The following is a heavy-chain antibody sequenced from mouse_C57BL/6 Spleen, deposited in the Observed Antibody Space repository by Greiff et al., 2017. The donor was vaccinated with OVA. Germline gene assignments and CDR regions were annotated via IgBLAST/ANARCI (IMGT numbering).Heavy chain of an antibody. CDR3: ARFGGNYELFPWFAY. CDR2: INPSNGCT. V-gene: IGHV1-53*01. D-gene: IGHD2-1*01. CDR1: GYTFTSYW. Sequence: VKLQQPGTELVKPGASVKLSCKASGYTFTSYWMHLVKQRPGQGLEWIGNINPSNGCTNYNEKFKSKATLTVDKSSSTAYMQLCSLTSEDSAVYYGARFGGNYELFPWFAYWGQGTLVTVS. J-gene: IGHJ3*01.